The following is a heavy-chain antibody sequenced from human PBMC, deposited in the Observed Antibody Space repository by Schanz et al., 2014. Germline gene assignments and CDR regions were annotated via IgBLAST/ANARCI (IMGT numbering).Heavy chain of an antibody. V-gene: IGHV1-69*04. D-gene: IGHD5-12*01. Sequence: QVQLVQSGAEVKKPGSSVKVSYKASGGTFSSFAIFWVRQAPGQGLEWMGTIIPILDITNYAQKFQGRVTITADKSTSTAYMELSNLRSEDTAVYYCARTGYDPSLTHWGQGTLVTVSS. CDR3: ARTGYDPSLTH. J-gene: IGHJ4*02. CDR1: GGTFSSFA. CDR2: IIPILDIT.